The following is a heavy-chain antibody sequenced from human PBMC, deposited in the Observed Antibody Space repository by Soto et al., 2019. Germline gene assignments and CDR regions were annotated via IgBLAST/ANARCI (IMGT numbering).Heavy chain of an antibody. Sequence: EVQLLESGGGLVQPGGSLRLSCAASGFTFSSYAMNWVRQAPGKGLEWVSAISGSGGGTFYADSVKGRFTISRDNSKNTLYLQVNSLRAEDTAVYYCAKEGRLQWAGRVGDYWGQGTLVTVSS. V-gene: IGHV3-23*01. CDR3: AKEGRLQWAGRVGDY. J-gene: IGHJ4*02. D-gene: IGHD3-10*01. CDR1: GFTFSSYA. CDR2: ISGSGGGT.